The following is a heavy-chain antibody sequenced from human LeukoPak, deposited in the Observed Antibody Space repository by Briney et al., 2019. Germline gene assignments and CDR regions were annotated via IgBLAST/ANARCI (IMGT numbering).Heavy chain of an antibody. CDR1: GGTFSSYA. Sequence: GASVKVSCKASGGTFSSYAISWVRQAPGQGLEWMGGIIPIFGTANYAQKFQGRVTITADKSTSTAYMELSSLRSEDTAVYYCARDYKDGYSYGYLGYWGQGTLVTVSS. D-gene: IGHD5-18*01. CDR2: IIPIFGTA. CDR3: ARDYKDGYSYGYLGY. J-gene: IGHJ4*02. V-gene: IGHV1-69*06.